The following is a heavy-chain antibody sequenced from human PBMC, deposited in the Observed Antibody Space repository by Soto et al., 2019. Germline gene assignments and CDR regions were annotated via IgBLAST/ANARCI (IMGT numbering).Heavy chain of an antibody. CDR2: IYPGDSDT. CDR1: GYSFTSYW. J-gene: IGHJ6*02. Sequence: GESLKISCKGSGYSFTSYWIGWVRQMPGKGLEWMAIIYPGDSDTRYSPSFQGQVTISADKSISTAYLQWSGLKASDTAMYYCAICSSTSCYTSSYYYYGMDVWGQGTTVTVSS. CDR3: AICSSTSCYTSSYYYYGMDV. V-gene: IGHV5-51*01. D-gene: IGHD2-2*02.